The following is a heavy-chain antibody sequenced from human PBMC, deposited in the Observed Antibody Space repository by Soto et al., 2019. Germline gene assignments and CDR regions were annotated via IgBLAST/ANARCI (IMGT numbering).Heavy chain of an antibody. CDR3: AKMRRDTGIYNYYYGMDV. CDR1: GFTFSSFA. V-gene: IGHV3-30*18. J-gene: IGHJ6*02. CDR2: ISYEGSIK. D-gene: IGHD1-26*01. Sequence: QVQLVESGGGVVQPERSLRLSCAASGFTFSSFAMHWVRQAPGKGLEWVALISYEGSIKYFADSVKGRFTISRDNSKNTLYLQMNSLRDDDTAVYYCAKMRRDTGIYNYYYGMDVWGQGTTVTVSS.